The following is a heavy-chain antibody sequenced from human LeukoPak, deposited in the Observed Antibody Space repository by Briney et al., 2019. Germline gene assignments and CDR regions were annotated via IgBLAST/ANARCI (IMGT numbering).Heavy chain of an antibody. CDR1: GFTFSSYA. J-gene: IGHJ4*02. V-gene: IGHV3-30*01. CDR2: ISYDGSNK. CDR3: AREERTFGVVIDY. D-gene: IGHD3-3*01. Sequence: PGRSLRLSCAASGFTFSSYAMHWVRQAPGKGLEWVAVISYDGSNKYYADSVKGRLTISRDNSKNTLYLQMNSLRAEDTAVYYCAREERTFGVVIDYWGQGTLVTVSS.